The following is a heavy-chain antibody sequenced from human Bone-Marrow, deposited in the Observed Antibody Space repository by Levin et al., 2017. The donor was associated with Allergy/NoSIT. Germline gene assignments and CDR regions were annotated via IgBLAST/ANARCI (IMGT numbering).Heavy chain of an antibody. V-gene: IGHV6-1*01. Sequence: SQTLSLTCAISGDSVSSNSAAWNWIRQSPLGGLEWLVRTYYRSQWHQDYADSLEGRIIINSDTSKNQFSLHLNSVTPDDTAVYYCARDRDFDLLTGFSQFYFDYWGQGTLVTVSS. CDR1: GDSVSSNSAA. D-gene: IGHD3-9*01. J-gene: IGHJ4*02. CDR3: ARDRDFDLLTGFSQFYFDY. CDR2: TYYRSQWHQ.